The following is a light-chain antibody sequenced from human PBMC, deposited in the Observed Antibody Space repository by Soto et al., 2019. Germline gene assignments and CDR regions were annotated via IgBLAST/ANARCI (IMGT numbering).Light chain of an antibody. CDR3: QQYFRHAT. CDR2: KAS. Sequence: DIQMTQSPSTLSGSVGDRVTITCRASQTISSWLAWYQQKPGKAPKLLIYKASTLKSGVPSRFSGSGSGTEFTLTISSLQPDDFATYYCQQYFRHATFGQGTKVDIK. V-gene: IGKV1-5*03. CDR1: QTISSW. J-gene: IGKJ1*01.